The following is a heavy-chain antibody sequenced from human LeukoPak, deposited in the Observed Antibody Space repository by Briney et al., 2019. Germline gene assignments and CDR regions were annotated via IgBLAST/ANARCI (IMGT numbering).Heavy chain of an antibody. CDR3: ARAGKGYSYGYPRDFDY. J-gene: IGHJ4*02. V-gene: IGHV4-59*01. CDR1: GGSISSYY. CDR2: IYYSGST. Sequence: PSETLSLTCTVSGGSISSYYWSWIRQPPGKGLEWIGYIYYSGSTNYNPSLKSRVTISVDTSKNQFSLKLSSVTAADTAVYYCARAGKGYSYGYPRDFDYWGQGTLVTVSS. D-gene: IGHD5-18*01.